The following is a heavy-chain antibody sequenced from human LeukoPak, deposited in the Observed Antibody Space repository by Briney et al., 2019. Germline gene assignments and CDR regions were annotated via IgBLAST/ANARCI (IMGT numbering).Heavy chain of an antibody. CDR2: INLDGTEQ. Sequence: GGSLRLSCAASGFISSSYWMAWARQAPGKGPEWLANINLDGTEQYYADSVKGRFTISRDNAKNALYLQMNSLRAEDTAVYYCARDKSVGATPLDYWGQGTLVTVSS. CDR1: GFISSSYW. J-gene: IGHJ4*02. V-gene: IGHV3-7*05. D-gene: IGHD1-26*01. CDR3: ARDKSVGATPLDY.